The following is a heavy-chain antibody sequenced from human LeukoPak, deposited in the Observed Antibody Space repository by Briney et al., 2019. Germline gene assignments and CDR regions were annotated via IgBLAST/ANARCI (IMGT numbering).Heavy chain of an antibody. D-gene: IGHD2-2*02. CDR2: INPNSGNT. V-gene: IGHV1-2*02. CDR3: ATRYCTSISCYNRASLYHYYYVDI. CDR1: GYTLTGYY. Sequence: GASVKVSCKASGYTLTGYYFHWVRQAPGQGLEWMGWINPNSGNTNYAQKFQGRVALTRDTSLSTAYMELTTLTSDDTAVYYCATRYCTSISCYNRASLYHYYYVDIWGQGTPVTVSS. J-gene: IGHJ6*02.